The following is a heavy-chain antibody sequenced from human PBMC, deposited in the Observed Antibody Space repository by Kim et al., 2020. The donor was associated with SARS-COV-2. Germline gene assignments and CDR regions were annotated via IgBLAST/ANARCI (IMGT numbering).Heavy chain of an antibody. CDR3: AKMVIMDGYNYFYYYAM. J-gene: IGHJ6*01. D-gene: IGHD2-21*01. CDR1: GFTFDTYA. Sequence: GGSLRLSCLASGFTFDTYAMSWVRQAPGKGLEWVSVISGGAVNKFYADSVRGRFTISRDNSKNTLYLQMKSLRDDDTALYYCAKMVIMDGYNYFYYYAM. V-gene: IGHV3-23*01. CDR2: ISGGAVNK.